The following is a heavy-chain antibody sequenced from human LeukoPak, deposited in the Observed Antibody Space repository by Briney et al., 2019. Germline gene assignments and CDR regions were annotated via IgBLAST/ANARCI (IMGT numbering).Heavy chain of an antibody. CDR2: FFYSGST. CDR3: ARRQLWLLAFDI. CDR1: GGSISSSSDY. Sequence: SETLSLTCTVSGGSISSSSDYWGWVRQPPGKGLEWVGSFFYSGSTYYNPSLKSRVTISVDTSKNQFSLRLSSVTAADTAVYYCARRQLWLLAFDIWGQGTMVTVSS. J-gene: IGHJ3*02. V-gene: IGHV4-39*07. D-gene: IGHD5-18*01.